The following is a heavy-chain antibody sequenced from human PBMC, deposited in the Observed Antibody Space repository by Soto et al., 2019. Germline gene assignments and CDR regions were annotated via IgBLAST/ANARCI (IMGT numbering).Heavy chain of an antibody. CDR1: GFTCSSYS. CDR2: ISSSSSII. J-gene: IGHJ4*02. V-gene: IGHV3-48*01. CDR3: AGDSGSSYGPLDY. D-gene: IGHD5-18*01. Sequence: EVQLVESGGGLVQPGGSLSLSCAASGFTCSSYSMNWVRQAPGKGLEWVSYISSSSSIIYYADSVKGRFTISRDNAKNALYLQMNILIAEDTAVYYCAGDSGSSYGPLDYWGQGTLVTVSS.